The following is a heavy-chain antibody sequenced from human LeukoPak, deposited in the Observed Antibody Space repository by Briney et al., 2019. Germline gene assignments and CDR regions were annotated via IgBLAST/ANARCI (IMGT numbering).Heavy chain of an antibody. V-gene: IGHV3-30-3*01. J-gene: IGHJ4*02. D-gene: IGHD3-22*01. CDR2: ISYDGSNK. CDR3: ARGADSSGDHLDY. CDR1: GFTFSSYA. Sequence: GGSLRLSCAASGFTFSSYATHWVRQAPGKGLEWVAVISYDGSNKYYADSVKGRFTISRDNSKNTLYLQMNSLRAEDTAVYYCARGADSSGDHLDYWGQGTLVTVSS.